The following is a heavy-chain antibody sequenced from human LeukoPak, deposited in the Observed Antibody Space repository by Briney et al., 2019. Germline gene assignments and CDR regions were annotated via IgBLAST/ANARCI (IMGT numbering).Heavy chain of an antibody. Sequence: SETLSLTCTVSGGSISSYYWSWIRQPPGKGLEWIGYIYYSGSTNYNPSLKSRVTISVDKSKNQFSLQLSSLTAACTPDYYCARDPTYYYDSSGYYHSYWYFDLWGRGTLVTVSS. CDR1: GGSISSYY. V-gene: IGHV4-59*01. J-gene: IGHJ2*01. CDR3: ARDPTYYYDSSGYYHSYWYFDL. CDR2: IYYSGST. D-gene: IGHD3-22*01.